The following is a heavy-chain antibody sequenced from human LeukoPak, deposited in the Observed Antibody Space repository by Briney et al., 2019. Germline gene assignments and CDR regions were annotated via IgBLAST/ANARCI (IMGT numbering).Heavy chain of an antibody. CDR2: IYPGESDT. CDR3: ARTHSNYMIDY. D-gene: IGHD4-11*01. J-gene: IGHJ4*02. Sequence: GESLKISCMGSGYSFTSYWIGWVRQMPGKGLEWMGIIYPGESDTKYSPSFQGQVTISADKSISTAYLQWGSLKASDTATYYCARTHSNYMIDYWGQGTLVTVSS. V-gene: IGHV5-51*01. CDR1: GYSFTSYW.